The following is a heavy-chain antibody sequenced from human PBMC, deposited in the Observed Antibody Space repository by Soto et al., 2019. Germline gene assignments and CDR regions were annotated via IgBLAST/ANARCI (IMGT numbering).Heavy chain of an antibody. CDR1: GGSISSYY. CDR3: ARGVAAYCGGDCQTTYFDY. Sequence: LSLTCTVSGGSISSYYWSWIRQPAGKGLEWIGRIYTSGSTNYNPSLKSRVTMSVDTSKNQFSLKLSSVTAADTAMYYCARGVAAYCGGDCQTTYFDYWGQGTLVTVSS. D-gene: IGHD2-21*02. V-gene: IGHV4-4*07. J-gene: IGHJ4*02. CDR2: IYTSGST.